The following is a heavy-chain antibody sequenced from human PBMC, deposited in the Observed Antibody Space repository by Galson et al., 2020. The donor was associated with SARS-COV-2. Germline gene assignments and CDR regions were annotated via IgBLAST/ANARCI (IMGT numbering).Heavy chain of an antibody. CDR1: GYIFTNFA. CDR2: IYGGNGDT. Sequence: DSVKVSCKASGYIFTNFAMHWVRQAPGQGLEWMGWIYGGNGDTKYSQKFQGRVTFTRDTSASTVYMELSSLRSADTATYFCARSGSAYDYAWFDPWGQGTLVTVAS. J-gene: IGHJ5*02. D-gene: IGHD5-12*01. CDR3: ARSGSAYDYAWFDP. V-gene: IGHV1-3*01.